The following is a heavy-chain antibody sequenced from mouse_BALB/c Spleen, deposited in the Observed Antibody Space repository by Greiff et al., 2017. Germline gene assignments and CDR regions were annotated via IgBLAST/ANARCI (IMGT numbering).Heavy chain of an antibody. CDR2: IYPGSGST. CDR1: GYTFTSYW. V-gene: IGHV1S22*01. J-gene: IGHJ2*01. CDR3: TRSRGRYDVFDY. D-gene: IGHD2-14*01. Sequence: LQQPGSELVRPGASVKLSCKASGYTFTSYWMHWVKQRHGQGLEWIGNIYPGSGSTNYDEKFKSKGTLTVDTSSSTAYMHLSSLTSEDSAVYYCTRSRGRYDVFDYWGQGTTLTVSS.